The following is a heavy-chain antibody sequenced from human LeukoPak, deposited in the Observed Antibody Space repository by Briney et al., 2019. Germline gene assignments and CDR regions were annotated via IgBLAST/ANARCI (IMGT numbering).Heavy chain of an antibody. CDR2: ISGSGGST. D-gene: IGHD3-10*01. CDR3: ASGGIRGVGSGRFDY. CDR1: GFTFSSYG. J-gene: IGHJ4*02. V-gene: IGHV3-23*01. Sequence: GTLRLSCAASGFTFSSYGMSWVRQAPGKGLEWVSVISGSGGSTFYADSVKGRFTISRDNSKNTLNLQMNSLRAEDTAVYYCASGGIRGVGSGRFDYWGQGTLVTVSS.